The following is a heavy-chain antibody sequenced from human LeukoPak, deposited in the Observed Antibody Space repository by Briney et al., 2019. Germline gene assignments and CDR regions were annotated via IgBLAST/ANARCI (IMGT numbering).Heavy chain of an antibody. Sequence: PSETLSLTCAVHGGSFRGNYWSWIRQPPGKGLEWIGEINHSGNTNYNPSLKSRVTISVDTSKNQFSLKLSSVTAADTAVYYCARPPNVVDRGYSRSYFDYWGQGTLVTVSS. V-gene: IGHV4-34*01. J-gene: IGHJ4*02. CDR1: GGSFRGNY. D-gene: IGHD5-18*01. CDR3: ARPPNVVDRGYSRSYFDY. CDR2: INHSGNT.